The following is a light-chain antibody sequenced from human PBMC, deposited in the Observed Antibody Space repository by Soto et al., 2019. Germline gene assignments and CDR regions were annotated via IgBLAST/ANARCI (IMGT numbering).Light chain of an antibody. V-gene: IGLV3-21*02. CDR1: NIGSKN. CDR3: QVWDSSSDHVV. CDR2: DDR. J-gene: IGLJ2*01. Sequence: SYELTQPPSVSVAPGQTVRITCGGNNIGSKNVHWYQQKPGQAPALVVYDDRGRPSGIPERLSGSNSGNTATLTISRVEAGDEADYYCQVWDSSSDHVVFGGRTKLTVL.